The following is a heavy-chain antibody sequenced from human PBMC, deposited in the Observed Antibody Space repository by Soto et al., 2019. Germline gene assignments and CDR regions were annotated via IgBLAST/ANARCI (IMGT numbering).Heavy chain of an antibody. V-gene: IGHV1-46*01. CDR1: GYTFTNYY. J-gene: IGHJ4*02. Sequence: QVQLMQSGAEVKKPGASVRVSCKASGYTFTNYYVHWVRQAPGQGLEWMGFINPNGGSTTYAQKFQGRFTVTTDTSTRTVYRPLSSLRSDDTAVFYCARSAPYDYWGQGTLVTVSS. CDR3: ARSAPYDY. CDR2: INPNGGST.